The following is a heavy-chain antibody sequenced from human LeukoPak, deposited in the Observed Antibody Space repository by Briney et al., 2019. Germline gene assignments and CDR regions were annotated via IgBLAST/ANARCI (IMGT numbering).Heavy chain of an antibody. CDR3: ARDPGVVVAATNDY. CDR2: INPNSGGT. Sequence: ASVKVSCKASGYTFTAYYIHWVRQAPGQGLEWMGWINPNSGGTNYAQKFQGRVTMTRDTSISTAYMELSRLRSDDTAVYYCARDPGVVVAATNDYWGQGTLVTVSS. J-gene: IGHJ4*02. D-gene: IGHD2-15*01. CDR1: GYTFTAYY. V-gene: IGHV1-2*02.